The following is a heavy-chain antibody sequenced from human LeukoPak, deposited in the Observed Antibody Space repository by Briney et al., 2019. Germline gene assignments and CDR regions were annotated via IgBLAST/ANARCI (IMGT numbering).Heavy chain of an antibody. CDR2: IIPIFATA. CDR1: GGTFSSYA. CDR3: ARDLGSGYSFDY. V-gene: IGHV1-69*05. J-gene: IGHJ4*02. Sequence: SVKVSCKASGGTFSSYAISWVRQAPGQGREWMGGIIPIFATAKYAQKFQGRVTITTDESTSTAYMELSSLRSEDTAVYYCARDLGSGYSFDYWGQGTLVTVSS. D-gene: IGHD3-22*01.